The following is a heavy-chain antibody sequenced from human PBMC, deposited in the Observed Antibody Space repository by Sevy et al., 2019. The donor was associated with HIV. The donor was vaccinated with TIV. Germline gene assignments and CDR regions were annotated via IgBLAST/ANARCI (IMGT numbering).Heavy chain of an antibody. CDR3: ARVDFWSGYCTGDYYYMDV. J-gene: IGHJ6*03. Sequence: GESLKISCAASGFTFSSYSMNWVRQAPGKGLEWVSYISSSSSTIYYADSVKGRFTISRDNAKNSLYLQMNSLRDEDTDVYYCARVDFWSGYCTGDYYYMDVWGKGTTVTVSS. CDR2: ISSSSSTI. CDR1: GFTFSSYS. D-gene: IGHD3-3*01. V-gene: IGHV3-48*02.